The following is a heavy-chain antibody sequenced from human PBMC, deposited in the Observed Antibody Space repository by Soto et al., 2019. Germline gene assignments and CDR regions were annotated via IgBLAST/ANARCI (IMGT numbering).Heavy chain of an antibody. V-gene: IGHV3-7*03. CDR1: GFTFSSYW. Sequence: GGSLRLSCAASGFTFSSYWMSWVRQAPGKGLEWVAKIKQDGSEKYYVDSVKGRFTISRDNAKNSLYLQMNSLRAEDTAVYYCARDQCTVTNAYADYWGQGTLVTVSS. CDR3: ARDQCTVTNAYADY. CDR2: IKQDGSEK. J-gene: IGHJ4*02. D-gene: IGHD4-17*01.